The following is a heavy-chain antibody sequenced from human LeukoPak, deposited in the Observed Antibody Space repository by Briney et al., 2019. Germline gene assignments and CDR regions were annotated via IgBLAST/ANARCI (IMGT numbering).Heavy chain of an antibody. J-gene: IGHJ4*02. Sequence: GGSLRLSCAASGFTFSRYWMHWVRQTPGKGLVWVSRIDSDGSSTNYADSVKGRFTISRDNAKNTLYLQMDSLRAEDTAVYYCARLSYDTSGYYDYWGQRSLVTVSS. D-gene: IGHD3-22*01. V-gene: IGHV3-74*01. CDR1: GFTFSRYW. CDR2: IDSDGSST. CDR3: ARLSYDTSGYYDY.